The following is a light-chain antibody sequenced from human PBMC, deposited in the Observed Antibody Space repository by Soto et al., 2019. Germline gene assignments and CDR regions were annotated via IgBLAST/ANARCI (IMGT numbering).Light chain of an antibody. CDR1: SSNIGAGYD. CDR3: QSYDSSLSGVE. V-gene: IGLV1-40*01. Sequence: QAVVTQPPSVSGAPGQRVTISCTGSSSNIGAGYDVHWYQQLPGTAPKLLIYGNTNRASGVPDRFSGSKSGTSASLAITGLQAEDEADYYCQSYDSSLSGVEFGGGTQLTVL. J-gene: IGLJ2*01. CDR2: GNT.